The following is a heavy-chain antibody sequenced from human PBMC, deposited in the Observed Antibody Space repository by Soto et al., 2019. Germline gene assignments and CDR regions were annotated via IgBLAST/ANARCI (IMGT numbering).Heavy chain of an antibody. D-gene: IGHD6-13*01. Sequence: QVQLVQSGAEVKKPGASVKVSCKTSGYTFTSYYMHWVRQAPGQVLEWMGVINPSGGRTSYTQKFQVRVTMTRDTSTSTVYMELSSLRSEDTAVYYCARGGQTGSSWFSWGQGTLVTVSS. CDR2: INPSGGRT. CDR3: ARGGQTGSSWFS. CDR1: GYTFTSYY. J-gene: IGHJ4*02. V-gene: IGHV1-46*03.